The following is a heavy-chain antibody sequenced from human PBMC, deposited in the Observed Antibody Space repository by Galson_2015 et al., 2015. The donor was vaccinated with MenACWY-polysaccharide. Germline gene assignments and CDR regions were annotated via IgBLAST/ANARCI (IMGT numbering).Heavy chain of an antibody. J-gene: IGHJ4*02. V-gene: IGHV3-23*01. Sequence: SLRLSCAASGFTFSNYAMRWVRQAPGKGLEWVSTIACSGSKTHYADSVKGRFTISRDNSKNTLYLQMNSLRAEDTAVYYCARVRYIAVMSQFDSWGQGTLVAVSS. D-gene: IGHD2-21*01. CDR3: ARVRYIAVMSQFDS. CDR2: IACSGSKT. CDR1: GFTFSNYA.